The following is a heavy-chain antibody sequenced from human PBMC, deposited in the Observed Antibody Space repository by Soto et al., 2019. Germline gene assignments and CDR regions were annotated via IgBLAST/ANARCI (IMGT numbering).Heavy chain of an antibody. CDR3: ARGPGFHPDF. Sequence: EVQLMESGGGLVQPGGSLRLSCEASGFTFNNYWMYWVRQPPGKGLEWVAIIKKDGSETYYAGSVKGRFTISRDNTKNSLFLQMTSLRADDTSIYYCARGPGFHPDFWGQGTLVTVSS. CDR2: IKKDGSET. CDR1: GFTFNNYW. J-gene: IGHJ4*02. D-gene: IGHD2-15*01. V-gene: IGHV3-7*03.